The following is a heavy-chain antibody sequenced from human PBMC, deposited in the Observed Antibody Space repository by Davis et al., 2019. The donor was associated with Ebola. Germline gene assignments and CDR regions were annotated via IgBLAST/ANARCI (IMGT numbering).Heavy chain of an antibody. J-gene: IGHJ6*03. D-gene: IGHD7-27*01. CDR2: IYYSGST. Sequence: PSETLSLTCTVSGGSISSGSYYWSWIRQPPGKGLEWIGYIYYSGSTNYNPSLKSRVTISVDTSKNQFSLKLSSVTAADTAVYYCARVRGWGNYYYYMDVWGKGTTVTVSS. V-gene: IGHV4-61*01. CDR1: GGSISSGSYY. CDR3: ARVRGWGNYYYYMDV.